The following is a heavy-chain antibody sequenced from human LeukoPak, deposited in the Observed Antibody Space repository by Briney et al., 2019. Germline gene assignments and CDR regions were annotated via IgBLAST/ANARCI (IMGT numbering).Heavy chain of an antibody. Sequence: GGSLRLSCVGSGFTFSRSGIHWVRQAPGKGLEWVAFIRYDAINEYYADSVKGRFTISRDNAKNTVYLQMNSLRAEDTAVYYCARGRSGSYGFFDYWSLGNLVTVSS. V-gene: IGHV3-30*02. J-gene: IGHJ4*02. D-gene: IGHD3-10*01. CDR3: ARGRSGSYGFFDY. CDR1: GFTFSRSG. CDR2: IRYDAINE.